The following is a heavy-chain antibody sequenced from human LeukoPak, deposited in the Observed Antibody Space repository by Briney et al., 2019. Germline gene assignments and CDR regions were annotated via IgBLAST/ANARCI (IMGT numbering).Heavy chain of an antibody. J-gene: IGHJ4*02. D-gene: IGHD3-10*01. CDR1: AFTFDDYA. CDR3: ARVGNTMVRGAALDY. Sequence: GGSLRLSCAASAFTFDDYAMHLVRQAPGKGLEWVSGISWNSGSIGYADSVKGRFTISRDNAKNSLYLQMNSLRAEDTALYYCARVGNTMVRGAALDYWGQGTLVTVSS. CDR2: ISWNSGSI. V-gene: IGHV3-9*01.